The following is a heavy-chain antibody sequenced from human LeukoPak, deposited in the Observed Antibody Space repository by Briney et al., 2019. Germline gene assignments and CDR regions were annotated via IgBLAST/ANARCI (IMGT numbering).Heavy chain of an antibody. D-gene: IGHD4-17*01. J-gene: IGHJ4*02. Sequence: PSETLSLTCTVSGGSISSYYWSWIRQPPGKGLEWIGYIYYSGSTNYNPSLKSRVTISVDTSKNQFSLKLSSVTAADTAVYYCASEPTVTTHFAYWGQGTLVTVSS. CDR3: ASEPTVTTHFAY. V-gene: IGHV4-59*01. CDR1: GGSISSYY. CDR2: IYYSGST.